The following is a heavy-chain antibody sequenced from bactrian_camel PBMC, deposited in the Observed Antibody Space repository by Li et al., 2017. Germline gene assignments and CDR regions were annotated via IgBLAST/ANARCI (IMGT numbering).Heavy chain of an antibody. D-gene: IGHD1*01. CDR1: GFTFSSYW. J-gene: IGHJ6*01. CDR2: NRAGGRN. Sequence: HVQLVESGGGLVQTGGSLRLSCAASGFTFSSYWMYWVRQAPGKGLEWVSHNRAGGRNHYLNSVKNRFSLTRDNATTTMYLQMNDLKAGDTGVYYCAAAMYAGWAFGYWGQGTQVTVS. V-gene: IGHV3S1*01. CDR3: AAAMYAGWAFGY.